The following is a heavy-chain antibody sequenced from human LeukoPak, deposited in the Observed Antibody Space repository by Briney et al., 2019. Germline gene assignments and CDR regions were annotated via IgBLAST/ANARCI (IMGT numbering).Heavy chain of an antibody. D-gene: IGHD6-13*01. CDR3: ARGYSSSWAGEDAFDI. Sequence: GGSLGLSCAASGFTFSSYAMHGVGQAPGKGLEGGAVISYDGSNKYYADSVKGRFTISRDNSKNTLYLQMNSLRAEDTAVYYCARGYSSSWAGEDAFDIWGQGTMVTVSS. CDR2: ISYDGSNK. J-gene: IGHJ3*02. CDR1: GFTFSSYA. V-gene: IGHV3-30*04.